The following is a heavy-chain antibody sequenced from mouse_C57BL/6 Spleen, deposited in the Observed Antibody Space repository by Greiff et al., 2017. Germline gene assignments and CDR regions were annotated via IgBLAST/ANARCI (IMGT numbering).Heavy chain of an antibody. D-gene: IGHD1-1*01. CDR3: ARGASATVEDWYFDV. CDR2: INPNNGGT. J-gene: IGHJ1*03. Sequence: VQLQQSGPELVKPGASVKIPCKASGYTFTDYNMDWVKQSHGQSLEWIGDINPNNGGTIYNQKFKGKATLTVDKSSSTAYLELRSLTSEDTAVXYCARGASATVEDWYFDVWGTGTTVTVSS. CDR1: GYTFTDYN. V-gene: IGHV1-18*01.